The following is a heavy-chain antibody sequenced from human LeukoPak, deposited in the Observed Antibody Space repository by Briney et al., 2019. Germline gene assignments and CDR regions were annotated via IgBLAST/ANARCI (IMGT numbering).Heavy chain of an antibody. D-gene: IGHD6-6*01. V-gene: IGHV3-23*01. CDR2: ISGSGGST. J-gene: IGHJ4*02. CDR1: GFTFSSYA. CDR3: AKGSAAARPYYFDY. Sequence: GGSLRLSCAASGFTFSSYAMSWVRQAPGKGLEWVSAISGSGGSTYYADSVKGRFTISRDNSERTLFLQMNSLRAEDTATYYCAKGSAAARPYYFDYWGQGTLVTVSS.